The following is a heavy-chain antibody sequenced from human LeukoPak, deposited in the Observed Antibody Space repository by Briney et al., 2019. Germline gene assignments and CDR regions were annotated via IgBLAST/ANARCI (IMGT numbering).Heavy chain of an antibody. V-gene: IGHV3-53*01. CDR2: IYSGGST. D-gene: IGHD2-2*01. Sequence: GGSLRLSCAASGFTVSSNYMSWVRQAPGKGLEWVSVIYSGGSTYYADSVKGRFTISRDNSKNTLYLQMNSLRAEDTAAYYCARAVGYCSSTSCRPNYFDYWGQGTLVTVSS. CDR3: ARAVGYCSSTSCRPNYFDY. CDR1: GFTVSSNY. J-gene: IGHJ4*02.